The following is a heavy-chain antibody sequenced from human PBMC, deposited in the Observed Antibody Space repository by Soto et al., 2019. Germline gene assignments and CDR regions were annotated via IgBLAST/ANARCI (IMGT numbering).Heavy chain of an antibody. CDR2: IYYSGST. V-gene: IGHV4-30-4*01. Sequence: PSETLSLTCTVSGGSTSSGDYYWSWIRQPPGKGLEWIGYIYYSGSTYYNPSLKSRVTISVDTSKNQFSLKLSSVTAADTAVYYCARDDCSSTSCSTGYYYGMDVWGQGTTVTVSS. D-gene: IGHD2-2*01. CDR3: ARDDCSSTSCSTGYYYGMDV. J-gene: IGHJ6*02. CDR1: GGSTSSGDYY.